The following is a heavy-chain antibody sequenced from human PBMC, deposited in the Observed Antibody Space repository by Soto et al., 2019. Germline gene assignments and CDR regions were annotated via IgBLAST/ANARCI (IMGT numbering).Heavy chain of an antibody. V-gene: IGHV3-64D*08. CDR3: VRWAVAGPSYYYGMDV. J-gene: IGHJ6*02. CDR2: ISSNGGST. CDR1: GFTFSSYA. D-gene: IGHD6-13*01. Sequence: GGPLRLSCSAFGFTFSSYALHWVRQAPGQGLEYVSAISSNGGSTYYADSVKGRFTISRDNSKNTLYLQMSSLRAEDTAVYYCVRWAVAGPSYYYGMDVWGQGTTVTVSS.